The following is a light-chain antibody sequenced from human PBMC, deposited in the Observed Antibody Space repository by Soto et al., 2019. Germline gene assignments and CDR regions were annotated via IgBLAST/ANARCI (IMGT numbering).Light chain of an antibody. CDR3: QQSYSTPPT. Sequence: DIQMTQSPSSLSASVGDRVTITCRASQSISSYLNWYQQKPGKAPKLLIYAASSLQSGVPSRFSGSGSGTDFTLTISTPQPEEFATYYCQQSYSTPPTFGQGTKVDIK. CDR2: AAS. J-gene: IGKJ1*01. V-gene: IGKV1-39*01. CDR1: QSISSY.